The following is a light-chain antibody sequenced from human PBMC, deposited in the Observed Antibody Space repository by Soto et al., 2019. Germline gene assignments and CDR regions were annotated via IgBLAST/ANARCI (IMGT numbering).Light chain of an antibody. CDR1: QTISGT. CDR3: QQYDNWPWT. CDR2: GAS. J-gene: IGKJ1*01. Sequence: EIVMTQSPATLSMSPGGRATLSCRASQTISGTLAWYQQKPGQAPRLLIHGASTMAPGFPARFSGSGSGTDFTLTISSLQSEDFAVYYCQQYDNWPWTFGQGTKVEIK. V-gene: IGKV3-15*01.